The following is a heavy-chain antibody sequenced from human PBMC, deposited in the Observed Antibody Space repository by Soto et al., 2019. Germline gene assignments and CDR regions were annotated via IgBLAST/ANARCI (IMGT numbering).Heavy chain of an antibody. D-gene: IGHD2-21*02. CDR2: IVPIFGTA. J-gene: IGHJ6*02. V-gene: IGHV1-69*13. CDR3: ARVRIAYCGGDCYRPTVYYYYGMDV. CDR1: GGSFSSCA. Sequence: SVKVSCKASGGSFSSCAISWVRQAPGQGLEWMGGIVPIFGTANYAQKFQGRVTITADESTSTAYMELSSLRSEDTAVYYCARVRIAYCGGDCYRPTVYYYYGMDVWGQGTTVTVSS.